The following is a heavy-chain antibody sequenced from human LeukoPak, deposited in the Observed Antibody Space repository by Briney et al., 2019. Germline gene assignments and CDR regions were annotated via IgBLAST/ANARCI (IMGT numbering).Heavy chain of an antibody. J-gene: IGHJ4*02. CDR2: IDHTGST. Sequence: SETLSLTCAVYGGSFNDYYWSRIRQPPAKGLEWIGEIDHTGSTNYSPSLKSRVTISVDTSKSQFSLKLTSVTAADTAVYYCARGGPNSGSYFPFDYWGQGTLVTVSS. CDR1: GGSFNDYY. D-gene: IGHD1-26*01. CDR3: ARGGPNSGSYFPFDY. V-gene: IGHV4-34*01.